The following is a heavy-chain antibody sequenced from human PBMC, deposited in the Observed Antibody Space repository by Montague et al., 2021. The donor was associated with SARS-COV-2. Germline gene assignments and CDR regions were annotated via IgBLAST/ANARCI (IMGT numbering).Heavy chain of an antibody. CDR2: IYYRGST. CDR1: GGSINSSY. Sequence: SETLSLTCTVYGGSINSSYWGWIRQPPGRGLEWIGYIYYRGSTNYNPSLETRVTLSVDPSKNQFSLKLSSVTAADTAVYYCAREDRWNWFDPWGQGTLVIVSS. J-gene: IGHJ5*02. CDR3: AREDRWNWFDP. D-gene: IGHD5-24*01. V-gene: IGHV4-59*01.